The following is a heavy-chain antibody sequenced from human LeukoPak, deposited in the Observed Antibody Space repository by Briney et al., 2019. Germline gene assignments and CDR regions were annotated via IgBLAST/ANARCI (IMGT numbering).Heavy chain of an antibody. CDR1: GFNVSDS. Sequence: GGSLRLSCAASGFNVSDSMNWVRQAPGKGLAWVSSINSNSNYIYYADSVKGRFTISRDNAKYSLYLQMNSLRAEDTAVYYCARENFADGYFQHWGQGTLVTVSS. CDR3: ARENFADGYFQH. V-gene: IGHV3-21*01. D-gene: IGHD1-7*01. CDR2: INSNSNYI. J-gene: IGHJ1*01.